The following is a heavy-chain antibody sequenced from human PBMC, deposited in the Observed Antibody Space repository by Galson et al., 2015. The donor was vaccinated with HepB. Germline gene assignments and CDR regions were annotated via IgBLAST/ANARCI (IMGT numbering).Heavy chain of an antibody. CDR3: ARVPSRYMVRGVFNWFDP. CDR2: ISAYNGNT. Sequence: SVKVSCKASGYTFTSYGISWVRQAPGQGLEWMGWISAYNGNTNYAQKLQGGVTMTTDTSTSTAYMELRSLRSDDTAVYYCARVPSRYMVRGVFNWFDPWGQGTLVTVSS. D-gene: IGHD3-10*01. CDR1: GYTFTSYG. J-gene: IGHJ5*02. V-gene: IGHV1-18*01.